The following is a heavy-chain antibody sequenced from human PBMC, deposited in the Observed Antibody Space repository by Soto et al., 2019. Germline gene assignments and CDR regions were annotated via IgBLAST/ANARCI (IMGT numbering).Heavy chain of an antibody. CDR2: IIPIRGIA. J-gene: IGHJ4*02. CDR1: GGTFSSYT. V-gene: IGHV1-69*02. D-gene: IGHD3-10*01. CDR3: AGGVEELFDY. Sequence: QVQLVQSGAEVKKPGSSVKVSCMASGGTFSSYTISWVRQAPGQGLEWMGRIIPIRGIANYAQKFQGRVTITADKSTSKAYMELSSLRSEDTAVYYCAGGVEELFDYWGQGTLVTVSS.